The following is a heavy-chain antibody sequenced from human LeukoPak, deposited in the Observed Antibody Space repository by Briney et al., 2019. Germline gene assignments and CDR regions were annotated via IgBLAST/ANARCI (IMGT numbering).Heavy chain of an antibody. CDR2: ISTYNGNT. Sequence: GASVKVSCKASGYTFTNYGINWVRQAPGQGLEWMGWISTYNGNTNYAQRLQGRVTMTTDTSTSTAYMELRSLRSDDTAVFYCARGTRPGPLLHLAYRGQGTRVTVSS. D-gene: IGHD2-2*01. CDR1: GYTFTNYG. V-gene: IGHV1-18*01. J-gene: IGHJ4*02. CDR3: ARGTRPGPLLHLAY.